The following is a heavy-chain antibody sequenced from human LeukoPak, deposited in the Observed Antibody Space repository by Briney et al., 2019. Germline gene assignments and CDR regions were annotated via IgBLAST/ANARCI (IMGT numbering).Heavy chain of an antibody. CDR3: ARGNYHAMDV. V-gene: IGHV3-74*01. CDR2: IKGDGSST. Sequence: PGRSLRLSCAASGFTFSNYWMHWVRQTPGEGLVCVSLIKGDGSSTTYADSVKGRFTISRDNAKNTVYLQMNSLRAEDTAVYYCARGNYHAMDVWGQGTTVTVSS. J-gene: IGHJ6*02. CDR1: GFTFSNYW.